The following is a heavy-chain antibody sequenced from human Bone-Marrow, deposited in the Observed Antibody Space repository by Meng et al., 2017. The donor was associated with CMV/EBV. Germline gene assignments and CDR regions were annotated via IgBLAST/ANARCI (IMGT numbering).Heavy chain of an antibody. CDR2: INHSGST. Sequence: GSLRLSCAVYGGSFSGYYWSWIRQPPGKGLEWIGEINHSGSTNYNPSLKSRVTISVDTSKNQFSLKLSSVTAADTAVYYCARGRIPQMHPVDYWGHGTRVTVSS. V-gene: IGHV4-34*01. J-gene: IGHJ4*01. CDR3: ARGRIPQMHPVDY. CDR1: GGSFSGYY.